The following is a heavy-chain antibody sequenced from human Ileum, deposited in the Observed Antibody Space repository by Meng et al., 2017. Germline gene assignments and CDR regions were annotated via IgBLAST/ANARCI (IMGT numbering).Heavy chain of an antibody. J-gene: IGHJ5*02. V-gene: IGHV4-34*01. Sequence: QVQRPQWGAELLKPWAALSIPSGFLGGSCSGNCWSWIRQPPRKGLEWIGEIDHSGGTNYHPSLKNRVTISVDTSNNRFSMKLSSVKAADTALYFCARRVGATPYAYNWLDPWGQGTLVTVSS. D-gene: IGHD1-26*01. CDR1: GGSCSGNC. CDR3: ARRVGATPYAYNWLDP. CDR2: IDHSGGT.